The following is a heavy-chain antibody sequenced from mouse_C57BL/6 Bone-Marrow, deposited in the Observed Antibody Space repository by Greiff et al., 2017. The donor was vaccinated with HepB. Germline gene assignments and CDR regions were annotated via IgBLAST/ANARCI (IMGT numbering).Heavy chain of an antibody. Sequence: EVKLMESEGGLVQPGRSMKLSCTASGFTFSDYYMAWVRQVPEKGLEWVANINYDGSSTYYLDSLKSRFIISRDNAKNILYLQMSSLKSEDTATYYCARVYGTRYWYFDVWGTGTTVTVSS. D-gene: IGHD1-1*01. CDR3: ARVYGTRYWYFDV. V-gene: IGHV5-16*01. CDR1: GFTFSDYY. CDR2: INYDGSST. J-gene: IGHJ1*03.